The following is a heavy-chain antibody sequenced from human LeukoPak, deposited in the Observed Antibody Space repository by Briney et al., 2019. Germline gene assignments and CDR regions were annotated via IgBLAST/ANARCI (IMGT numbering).Heavy chain of an antibody. D-gene: IGHD6-19*01. CDR1: AYTFTSYG. J-gene: IGHJ4*02. V-gene: IGHV1-18*01. CDR3: ARDPDGVAVAGTLDDY. CDR2: TSAYNGNT. Sequence: ASVKLSCNASAYTFTSYGINWHRHAPAQGLERMGFTSAYNGNTNYAQKLQGGVTMTTDTSTSTAYMELRSLRSDDTAVYYCARDPDGVAVAGTLDDYWGQGTLVTVSS.